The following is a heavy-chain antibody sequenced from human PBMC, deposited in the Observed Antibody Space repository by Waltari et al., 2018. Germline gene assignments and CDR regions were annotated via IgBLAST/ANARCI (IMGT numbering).Heavy chain of an antibody. Sequence: EVQLVEYGGGLVQPGRYMRLTCAASGFTFDDYAMHWVLQAPGKGLEWVSGISWNSCSIGYADSVKGRFTISRDNAKNSLYLQMNSLRAEDTALYYCAKRGYSEYYFDYWGQGTLVTVSS. CDR2: ISWNSCSI. D-gene: IGHD5-18*01. CDR3: AKRGYSEYYFDY. CDR1: GFTFDDYA. V-gene: IGHV3-9*01. J-gene: IGHJ4*02.